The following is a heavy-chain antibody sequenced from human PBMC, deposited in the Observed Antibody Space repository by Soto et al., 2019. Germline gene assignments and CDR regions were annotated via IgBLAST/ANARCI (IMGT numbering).Heavy chain of an antibody. CDR2: IIPIFGTA. Sequence: SVKVSCKASGGTFSSYAISWVRQAPGQGLEWMGGIIPIFGTANYAQKFQGRVTITADKSTSTAYMELSSLRSEDTAVYYCASSGYCSSTSCYSRHWYFDLWGRGTLVTSPQ. D-gene: IGHD2-2*01. CDR1: GGTFSSYA. J-gene: IGHJ2*01. V-gene: IGHV1-69*06. CDR3: ASSGYCSSTSCYSRHWYFDL.